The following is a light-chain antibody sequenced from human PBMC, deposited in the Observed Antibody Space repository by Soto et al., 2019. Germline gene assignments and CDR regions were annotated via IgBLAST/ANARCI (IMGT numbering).Light chain of an antibody. J-gene: IGKJ2*01. Sequence: DIPMTQSPFTLSASVGDRVTITCRASQSISSWLAWYQQKPGKAPKLLIYKASDLESGVPSRFSGSGSGTEFTLTISSLQPDDFGTYYCQQYNSFPYTFGLGTKLEIK. CDR1: QSISSW. CDR2: KAS. CDR3: QQYNSFPYT. V-gene: IGKV1-5*03.